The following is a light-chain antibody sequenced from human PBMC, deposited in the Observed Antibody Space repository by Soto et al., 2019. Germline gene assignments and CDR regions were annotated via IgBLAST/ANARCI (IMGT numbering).Light chain of an antibody. CDR3: SSYASSSTFLL. J-gene: IGLJ2*01. CDR2: DVT. Sequence: QSALTQPASVSGSPGQSITISCTGTTSDIGGYNYVSWYQQYPGRAPKLIIYDVTGRPSGVSNRFSGSKSGNTASLTISGLQTEDEADYYCSSYASSSTFLLFGGGTKLTVL. CDR1: TSDIGGYNY. V-gene: IGLV2-14*03.